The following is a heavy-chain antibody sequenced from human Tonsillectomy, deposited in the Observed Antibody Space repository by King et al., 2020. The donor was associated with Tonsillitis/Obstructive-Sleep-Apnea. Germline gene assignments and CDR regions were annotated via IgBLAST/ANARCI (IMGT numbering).Heavy chain of an antibody. CDR2: ISYDGSNK. J-gene: IGHJ6*03. D-gene: IGHD2-2*01. Sequence: QVQLVESGGGVVQPGRSLRLSCAASGFTFISYPIHWVRQAPGKGLEWVGVISYDGSNKYYADSVKGRFTISRDNSKNTVYLQMNSLRAEDTAVYYCARGPRWDIVVGIPDFYYYYMDVWGKGTTVTVSS. CDR1: GFTFISYP. CDR3: ARGPRWDIVVGIPDFYYYYMDV. V-gene: IGHV3-30*04.